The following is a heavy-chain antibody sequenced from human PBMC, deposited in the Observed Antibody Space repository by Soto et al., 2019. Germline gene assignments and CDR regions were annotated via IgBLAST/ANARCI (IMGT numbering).Heavy chain of an antibody. CDR1: GGTFSRHA. CDR3: ARGWGYDSNDYYYAY. J-gene: IGHJ4*02. D-gene: IGHD3-22*01. CDR2: IIPIFGTA. Sequence: QVQLVQSGAEVRKPGSSVKVSCKASGGTFSRHAISWVRQAPGQGLEWMGGIIPIFGTANHAQKFQDRVTIVADESTRTVYMELSSMRSEDTAMYYCARGWGYDSNDYYYAYWGQATLFIVSS. V-gene: IGHV1-69*01.